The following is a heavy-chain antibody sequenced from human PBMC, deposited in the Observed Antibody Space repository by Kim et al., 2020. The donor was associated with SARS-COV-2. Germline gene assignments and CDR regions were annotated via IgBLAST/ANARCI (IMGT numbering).Heavy chain of an antibody. J-gene: IGHJ5*02. CDR1: GGSISSYY. Sequence: SETLSLTCTVSGGSISSYYWSWIRQPPGKGLEWVGDIYYSGSTNYNPALKRRVTISVDTSKNKSSLKLSSGTAADTSVLYCSRVESGWYGGVNWVDPWG. D-gene: IGHD6-19*01. CDR2: IYYSGST. V-gene: IGHV4-59*13. CDR3: SRVESGWYGGVNWVDP.